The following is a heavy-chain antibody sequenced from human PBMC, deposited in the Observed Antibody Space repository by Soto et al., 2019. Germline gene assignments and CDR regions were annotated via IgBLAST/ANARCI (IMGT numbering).Heavy chain of an antibody. V-gene: IGHV3-73*01. CDR1: GFNCIGSA. CDR2: IRSKANSYAT. D-gene: IGHD3-3*01. J-gene: IGHJ4*02. Sequence: PGVFLRLPCAAAGFNCIGSAIHRVRKASGKGLEWVGRIRSKANSYATAYAASVKGRFTISRDDSKNTAYLQMNSLKTEDTAVYYCTKLRFLEWPRVGNDYWGQGTLVTVSS. CDR3: TKLRFLEWPRVGNDY.